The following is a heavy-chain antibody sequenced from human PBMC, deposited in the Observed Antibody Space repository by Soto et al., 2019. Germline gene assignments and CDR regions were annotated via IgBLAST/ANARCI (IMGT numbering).Heavy chain of an antibody. D-gene: IGHD4-17*01. CDR2: IDPSGGSP. J-gene: IGHJ1*01. Sequence: QVQLVQSGAEVKRPGASVKVSCKASGYSFTSYYIHWARQAPGQGLEWMGIIDPSGGSPNYAQKFQGRVTMTRDTSTSTVYRELSSLTSEDTAVYSCARVLYGGNSVYFQHWGQGTLVTVSS. CDR3: ARVLYGGNSVYFQH. CDR1: GYSFTSYY. V-gene: IGHV1-46*01.